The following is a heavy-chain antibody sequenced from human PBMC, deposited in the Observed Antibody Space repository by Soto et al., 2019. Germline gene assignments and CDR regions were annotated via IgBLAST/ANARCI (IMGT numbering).Heavy chain of an antibody. J-gene: IGHJ5*02. Sequence: ASVKVSCNGSGYTFSNNDISWVRQATGQGLEWMGWMNPNSGNTGYAQKFQGRVSMTRNTSITTAYLELSSLRSDDTAIYYCARMATSGTLNWFDPWGQGTLVTVSS. CDR2: MNPNSGNT. CDR3: ARMATSGTLNWFDP. V-gene: IGHV1-8*01. CDR1: GYTFSNND.